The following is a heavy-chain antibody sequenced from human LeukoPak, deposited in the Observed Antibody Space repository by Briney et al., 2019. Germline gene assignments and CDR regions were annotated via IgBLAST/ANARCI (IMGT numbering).Heavy chain of an antibody. CDR1: GLTFSSYG. Sequence: GGSLRLSCAASGLTFSSYGLTWVRQAPGRGREGVAAIIGSGGNTYYADSVKGRFTISRDDSKNTLYLQMNSLSADDPAIYCCARDIGGGVRGSREPYDYWGQGTLVTVSS. V-gene: IGHV3-23*01. CDR3: ARDIGGGVRGSREPYDY. J-gene: IGHJ4*02. D-gene: IGHD1-26*01. CDR2: IIGSGGNT.